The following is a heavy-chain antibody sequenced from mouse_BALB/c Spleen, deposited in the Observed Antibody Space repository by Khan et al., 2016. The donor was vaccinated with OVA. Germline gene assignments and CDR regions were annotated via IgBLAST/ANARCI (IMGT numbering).Heavy chain of an antibody. CDR2: IWAGGST. CDR1: GFSLTSYG. J-gene: IGHJ2*01. Sequence: VQLQESGPGLVAPSQSLSITCTVSGFSLTSYGVYWVRQPPGKGLEWLGVIWAGGSTNYNSALMSRLSISKDNSKRQVFLKMNSLKTDDTALYYCARLEDIWGQGTTLTVSS. V-gene: IGHV2-9*02. D-gene: IGHD1-3*01. CDR3: ARLEDI.